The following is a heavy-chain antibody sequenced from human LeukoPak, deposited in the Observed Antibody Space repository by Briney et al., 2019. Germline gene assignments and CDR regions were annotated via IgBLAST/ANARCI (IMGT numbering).Heavy chain of an antibody. CDR3: TRPARGSYYAPMDY. CDR2: IRSKANSYAT. CDR1: GLTFSGSA. V-gene: IGHV3-73*01. D-gene: IGHD1-26*01. Sequence: GGSLRLSCAASGLTFSGSAMHWVSKASGKGLEWVGRIRSKANSYATAYAASVKGRFTISRDDSKNTAYLQMNSLKTEDTAVYYCTRPARGSYYAPMDYWGQGTLVTVSS. J-gene: IGHJ4*02.